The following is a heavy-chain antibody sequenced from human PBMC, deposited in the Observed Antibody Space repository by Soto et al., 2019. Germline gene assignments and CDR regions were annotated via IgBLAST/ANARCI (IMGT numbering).Heavy chain of an antibody. CDR1: GGSISSGGYY. J-gene: IGHJ4*02. V-gene: IGHV4-31*03. D-gene: IGHD3-10*01. Sequence: QVQLQESGPGLVKPSQTLSLTCTVSGGSISSGGYYWSWIRQHPGKGLEWIGYIYYSGNTYYNPSXQSRVTISAXPXXXQXXLKRGSVTGADTAVYYCARGVTMVRGVIHTPDFDYWGQGTLVTVSS. CDR2: IYYSGNT. CDR3: ARGVTMVRGVIHTPDFDY.